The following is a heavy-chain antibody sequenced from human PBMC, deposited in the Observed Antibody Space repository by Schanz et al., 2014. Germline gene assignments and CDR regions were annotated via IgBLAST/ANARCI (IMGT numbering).Heavy chain of an antibody. J-gene: IGHJ5*02. D-gene: IGHD6-13*01. CDR1: GYSFAAFF. Sequence: QVQLVQSGAEVRKPGASVRVSCKASGYSFAAFFIHWVRQTPGQGLEWMGCINPYSGATYYAQKFQGRVTLTKDASITTVYMEVHTLTSDDTAVFFCARDQAGPTNWFDPWGQGTLVTVSS. CDR2: INPYSGAT. V-gene: IGHV1-2*02. CDR3: ARDQAGPTNWFDP.